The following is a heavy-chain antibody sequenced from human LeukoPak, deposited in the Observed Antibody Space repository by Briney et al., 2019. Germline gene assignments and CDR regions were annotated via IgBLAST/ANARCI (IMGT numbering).Heavy chain of an antibody. D-gene: IGHD3-22*01. CDR1: GFTFSGSA. CDR2: IRSKANSYAT. J-gene: IGHJ4*02. V-gene: IGHV3-73*01. CDR3: TRQGYYYDSSGYYS. Sequence: GGSLRLSCAASGFTFSGSAMHWVRQASGKGLEWVGRIRSKANSYATAYAASVKGRFTISRDDSKNTACLQMNSLKTEDTAVYYCTRQGYYYDSSGYYSWGQGTLVTVSS.